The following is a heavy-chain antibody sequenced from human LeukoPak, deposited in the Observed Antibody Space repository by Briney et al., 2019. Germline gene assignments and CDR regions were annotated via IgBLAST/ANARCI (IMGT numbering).Heavy chain of an antibody. D-gene: IGHD6-19*01. Sequence: GGSLRLSCAASGFTFSSYSMNWVRQAPGKGLEWVSSISSSSSYIYYADSVKGRFTNSRDNAKNSLYLQMNSLRAEDTAVYYCATQGPGIAVAGTEGAFDIWGQGTMVTVSS. CDR2: ISSSSSYI. V-gene: IGHV3-21*01. CDR3: ATQGPGIAVAGTEGAFDI. CDR1: GFTFSSYS. J-gene: IGHJ3*02.